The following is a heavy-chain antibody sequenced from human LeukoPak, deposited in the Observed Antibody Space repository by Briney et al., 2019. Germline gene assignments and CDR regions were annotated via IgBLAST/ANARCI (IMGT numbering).Heavy chain of an antibody. CDR3: ARASSSWYIGTVFDY. CDR1: GYTFTSYG. J-gene: IGHJ4*02. D-gene: IGHD6-13*01. CDR2: ISAYNGNT. Sequence: ASVKASCKASGYTFTSYGISWVRQAPGQGLEWMGWISAYNGNTNYAQKLQGRVTMTTDTSTSTAYMELRSLRSDDTAVYYCARASSSWYIGTVFDYWGQGTLVTVSS. V-gene: IGHV1-18*01.